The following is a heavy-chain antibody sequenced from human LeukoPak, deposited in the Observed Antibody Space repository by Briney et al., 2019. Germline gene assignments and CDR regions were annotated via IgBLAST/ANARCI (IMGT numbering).Heavy chain of an antibody. CDR3: ARAQGGYCSGGSCYSPVWFDP. D-gene: IGHD2-15*01. CDR1: GYTFTSYD. CDR2: MNPNSGNT. Sequence: ASVKVSCKAPGYTFTSYDINWVRQATGQGLEWMGWMNPNSGNTGYAQKFQGRVTMTRNTSISTAYMELSSLRSEDTAVYYCARAQGGYCSGGSCYSPVWFDPWGQGTLVTVSS. V-gene: IGHV1-8*01. J-gene: IGHJ5*02.